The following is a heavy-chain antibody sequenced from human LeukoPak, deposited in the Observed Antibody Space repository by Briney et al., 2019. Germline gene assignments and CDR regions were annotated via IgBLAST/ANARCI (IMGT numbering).Heavy chain of an antibody. V-gene: IGHV1-2*02. Sequence: SVTGSCKASGYTFTGYYMHWVRQAPGQGLEWMGWINPNSGGTNYAQKFQGRVTMTRDTSISTAYMELSRLRSDDTAVYYCASSMVRGGGWFDPWGQGTLVTVSS. D-gene: IGHD3-10*01. CDR3: ASSMVRGGGWFDP. CDR1: GYTFTGYY. J-gene: IGHJ5*02. CDR2: INPNSGGT.